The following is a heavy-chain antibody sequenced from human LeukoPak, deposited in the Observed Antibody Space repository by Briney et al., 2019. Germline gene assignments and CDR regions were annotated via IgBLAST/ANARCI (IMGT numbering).Heavy chain of an antibody. CDR3: AKDYGYSSSWYDY. CDR1: GFTFGDYG. J-gene: IGHJ4*02. CDR2: ISWNSASV. V-gene: IGHV3-9*01. D-gene: IGHD6-13*01. Sequence: GGSLRVSCEASGFTFGDYGMHWVRQARGKGLEWVSTISWNSASVGYVDSVKGRFTISRDNAKKTLYLQMNSLRPEDTALYYCAKDYGYSSSWYDYWGQGTLVTVSS.